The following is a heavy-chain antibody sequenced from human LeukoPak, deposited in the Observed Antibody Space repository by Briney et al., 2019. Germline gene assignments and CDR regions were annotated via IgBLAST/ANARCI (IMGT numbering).Heavy chain of an antibody. J-gene: IGHJ5*02. D-gene: IGHD4-17*01. CDR1: GGSISSGGYS. CDR2: IYHSGST. CDR3: ARALSEYGDYEGSWFVP. V-gene: IGHV4-30-2*01. Sequence: PSQTLSLTCAVSGGSISSGGYSWSWIRQPPGKGLEWIGYIYHSGSTYYNPSLKSRVTISVDRSKNQFSLKLSSVTAADTAVYYCARALSEYGDYEGSWFVPWGQGTLVTVSS.